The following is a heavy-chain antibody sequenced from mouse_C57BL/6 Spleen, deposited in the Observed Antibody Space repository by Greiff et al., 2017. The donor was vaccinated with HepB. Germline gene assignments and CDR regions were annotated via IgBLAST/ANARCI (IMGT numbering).Heavy chain of an antibody. CDR2: ISDGGSYT. Sequence: EVQVVESGGGLVKPGGSLKLSCAASGFTFSSYAMSWVRQTPEKRLEWVATISDGGSYTYYPDNVKGRFTISRDNAKNNLYLQMSHLKSEDTAMYYCARDPTVVGDYFDYWGQGTTLTVSS. CDR1: GFTFSSYA. J-gene: IGHJ2*01. CDR3: ARDPTVVGDYFDY. V-gene: IGHV5-4*01. D-gene: IGHD1-1*01.